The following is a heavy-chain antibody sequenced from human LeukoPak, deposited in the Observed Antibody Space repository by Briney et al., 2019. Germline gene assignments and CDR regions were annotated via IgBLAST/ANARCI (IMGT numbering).Heavy chain of an antibody. Sequence: GGSLRLSCAASGFTFSNYWMQWVRQAPGKGLVWVSRINSDGSSRSYADSVKGRFTISRDNAKNTLALQMNSLRAEDTAVYYCASASSHRIAAGGDYWGQGTLVTVSS. V-gene: IGHV3-74*01. D-gene: IGHD6-13*01. CDR1: GFTFSNYW. CDR3: ASASSHRIAAGGDY. J-gene: IGHJ4*02. CDR2: INSDGSSR.